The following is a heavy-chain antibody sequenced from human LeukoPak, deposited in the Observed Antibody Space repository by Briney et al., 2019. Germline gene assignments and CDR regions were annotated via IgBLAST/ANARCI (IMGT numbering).Heavy chain of an antibody. V-gene: IGHV1-69*05. J-gene: IGHJ4*02. CDR1: GYTFTSYG. Sequence: GASVKVSCKASGYTFTSYGISWVRQAPGQGLEWMGRIIPIFGTANYAQKFQGRVTITTDESTSTAYMELSSLRSEDTAVYYCARGQSTVTMKSYYFDYWGQGTLVTVSS. CDR2: IIPIFGTA. D-gene: IGHD4-17*01. CDR3: ARGQSTVTMKSYYFDY.